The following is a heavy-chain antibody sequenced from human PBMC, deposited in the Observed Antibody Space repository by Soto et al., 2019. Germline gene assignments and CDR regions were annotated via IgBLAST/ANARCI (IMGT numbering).Heavy chain of an antibody. CDR2: VNAGNGDT. Sequence: ASVKVSCKASGYTFTSYYMHWVRQAPGQRLEWMGWVNAGNGDTRYSQKFQGRLPVTRDTSASTAYMDLSSLRSEDTAVYYCATTCASTSYHSPACRQYFNHWGLGTLVTVS. J-gene: IGHJ1*01. CDR1: GYTFTSYY. CDR3: ATTCASTSYHSPACRQYFNH. V-gene: IGHV1-3*01. D-gene: IGHD3-22*01.